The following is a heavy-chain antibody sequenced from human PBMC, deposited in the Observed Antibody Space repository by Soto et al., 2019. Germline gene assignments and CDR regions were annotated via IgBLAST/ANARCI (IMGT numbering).Heavy chain of an antibody. CDR1: SGSISSSNW. CDR2: IYHSGST. J-gene: IGHJ4*02. V-gene: IGHV4-4*02. D-gene: IGHD3-16*01. CDR3: ARSGTLSSEKGSYDDY. Sequence: QVQLQESGPGLVKPSGTLSLTCVVSSGSISSSNWWSWVRQPPEKGLEWIGEIYHSGSTNYNPSLKSRVTIAVDKSKNQFSLNLSSVTAADTAVYHCARSGTLSSEKGSYDDYWGQGTLVTVSS.